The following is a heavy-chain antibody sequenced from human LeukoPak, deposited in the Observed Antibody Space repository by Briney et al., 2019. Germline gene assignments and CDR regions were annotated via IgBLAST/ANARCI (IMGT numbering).Heavy chain of an antibody. J-gene: IGHJ4*02. CDR2: FSVGGNT. CDR3: ARNDYVWGNYRSSDY. V-gene: IGHV3-53*01. D-gene: IGHD3-16*02. CDR1: GFAISTNY. Sequence: GGSLRLSCAASGFAISTNYLGWVRQAPGTGLEWVSVFSVGGNTHYADSVKGRFTISRDNPKNTLYLQMNNLRADDTAVYFCARNDYVWGNYRSSDYWGQGTLVTVSS.